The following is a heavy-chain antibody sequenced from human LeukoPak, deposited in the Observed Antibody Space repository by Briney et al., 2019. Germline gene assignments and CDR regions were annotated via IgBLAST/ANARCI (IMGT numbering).Heavy chain of an antibody. V-gene: IGHV4-61*01. CDR2: IYYSGST. D-gene: IGHD2-2*01. CDR3: AREHQLNYYYYGMDV. Sequence: PSETLSLTCTVSGGSVSSGSYYWSWIRQPPGKGLEWIGYIYYSGSTNYNPSLKSRVTISVDTSKNQFSLKLSSVTAADTAVYYCAREHQLNYYYYGMDVWGQGTTVTVSS. CDR1: GGSVSSGSYY. J-gene: IGHJ6*02.